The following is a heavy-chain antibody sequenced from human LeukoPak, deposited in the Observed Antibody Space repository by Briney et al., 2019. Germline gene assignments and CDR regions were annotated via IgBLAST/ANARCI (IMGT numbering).Heavy chain of an antibody. CDR2: ISGSGGST. CDR3: AINNNFNSVTEY. D-gene: IGHD1-20*01. CDR1: RFFFSSSA. Sequence: GGSLRLACAAARFFFSSSAMNWVRQAPGKGLEWVSGISGSGGSTFYADSVKGRFTISRDNFKNTLYLQMNSLRAEDTAVYYCAINNNFNSVTEYWGQGTLVPVSS. J-gene: IGHJ4*02. V-gene: IGHV3-23*01.